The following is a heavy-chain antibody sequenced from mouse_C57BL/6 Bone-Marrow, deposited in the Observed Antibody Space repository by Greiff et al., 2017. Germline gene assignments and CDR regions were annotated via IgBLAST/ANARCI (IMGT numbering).Heavy chain of an antibody. CDR1: GYTFTDYE. Sequence: QVQLQQSGAELVRPGASVTLSCKASGYTFTDYEMHWVKQTPVHGLEWIGAIDPETGGTAYNQKFKGKAILTADKSSSTAYMELRSLTSEDSAVYYCTIYYYGDFADWGQGTLVTVSA. CDR2: IDPETGGT. CDR3: TIYYYGDFAD. J-gene: IGHJ3*01. D-gene: IGHD1-1*01. V-gene: IGHV1-15*01.